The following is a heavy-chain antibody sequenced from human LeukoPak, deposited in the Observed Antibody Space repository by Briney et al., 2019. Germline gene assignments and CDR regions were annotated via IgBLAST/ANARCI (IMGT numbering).Heavy chain of an antibody. Sequence: SETLSLTCTVSGGSISSGDYYWSWIRQPPGKGLEWIGYIYYSGSTYYNPSLKSRVTISVDTSKNQFSLKLTSMTAADTAVYYCARDRYDSYPMDVWGQGTTVTVSS. V-gene: IGHV4-30-4*01. CDR1: GGSISSGDYY. J-gene: IGHJ6*02. D-gene: IGHD3-3*01. CDR3: ARDRYDSYPMDV. CDR2: IYYSGST.